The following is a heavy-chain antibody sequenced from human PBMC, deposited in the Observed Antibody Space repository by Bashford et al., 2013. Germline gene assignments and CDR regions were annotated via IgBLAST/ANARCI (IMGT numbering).Heavy chain of an antibody. CDR3: ARGGSAT. D-gene: IGHD1-26*01. J-gene: IGHJ4*02. V-gene: IGHV1-46*04. CDR2: INPSGGYT. Sequence: WVRQAPGQGLEWMGVINPSGGYTSYAQKLQGRITMTRDTSTSTVYMELSSLRSEDTAVYYCARGGSATGGQGTLVTVSS.